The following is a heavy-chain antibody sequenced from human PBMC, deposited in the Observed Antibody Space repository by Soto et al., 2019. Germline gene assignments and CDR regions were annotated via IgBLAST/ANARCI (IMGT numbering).Heavy chain of an antibody. J-gene: IGHJ1*01. D-gene: IGHD3-3*01. CDR1: GYTFTSYA. Sequence: QVQLVQSGAEVKKPGASVKVSCKASGYTFTSYAMHWVRQAPGQRLEWMGWINAGNGNTKYSQKFQGRVTITRDTSVSTAYMELSSLRSEDTAVYYCARDGNDFWSGYYSFQHWGQGTLVTVSS. CDR2: INAGNGNT. CDR3: ARDGNDFWSGYYSFQH. V-gene: IGHV1-3*01.